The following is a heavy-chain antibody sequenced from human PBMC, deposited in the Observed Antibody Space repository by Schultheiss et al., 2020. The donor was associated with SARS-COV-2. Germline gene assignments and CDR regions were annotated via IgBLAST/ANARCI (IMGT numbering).Heavy chain of an antibody. CDR2: IKQDGSEK. CDR3: AKDQIGAVTDY. J-gene: IGHJ4*02. D-gene: IGHD4-17*01. CDR1: GFTFSSYA. V-gene: IGHV3-7*03. Sequence: GGSLRLSCAASGFTFSSYAMHWVRQAPGKGLEWVANIKQDGSEKYYVDSVKGRFTISRDNAKNSLYLQMNSLRAEDTAVYYCAKDQIGAVTDYWGQGILVTVSS.